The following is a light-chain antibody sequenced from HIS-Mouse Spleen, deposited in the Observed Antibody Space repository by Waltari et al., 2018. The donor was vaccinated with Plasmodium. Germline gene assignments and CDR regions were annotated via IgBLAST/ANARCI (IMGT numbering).Light chain of an antibody. V-gene: IGLV3-1*01. Sequence: SYELTQPPSVSVSPGQTASITCSGDKLGDKYACWYQQKPGQSPVLVIYQDSKRPSGIPERFSGSNSRNTATLTIGGTQAMDEADYYCQAWDSSTVVFGGGTKLTVL. J-gene: IGLJ2*01. CDR2: QDS. CDR1: KLGDKY. CDR3: QAWDSSTVV.